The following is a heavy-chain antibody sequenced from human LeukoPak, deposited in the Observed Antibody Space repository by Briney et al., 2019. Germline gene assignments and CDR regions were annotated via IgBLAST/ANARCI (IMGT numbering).Heavy chain of an antibody. CDR2: IIPILGIA. Sequence: SVKVSCKASGGTFSSYAISWVRPAPGQGLEWMGRIIPILGIANYAQKFQGRVTITADKSTSTAYMELSSLRSEDTAVYYCARVGGIAAAEFLDYWGQGTLVTVSS. CDR1: GGTFSSYA. V-gene: IGHV1-69*04. D-gene: IGHD6-13*01. CDR3: ARVGGIAAAEFLDY. J-gene: IGHJ4*02.